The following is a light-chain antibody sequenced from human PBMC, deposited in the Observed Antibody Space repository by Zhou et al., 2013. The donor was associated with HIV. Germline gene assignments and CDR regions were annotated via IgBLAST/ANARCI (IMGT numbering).Light chain of an antibody. Sequence: DIVMTQSPDSLAVSLGERATINCKSSQSILYSSNNKNYLTWYQQKPGQPPKLLIYWASTRESGVPDRFSGSGSGTDFTLTISSLQAEDVAVYYCQQYYAPPLTFGGGTQVE. V-gene: IGKV4-1*01. CDR3: QQYYAPPLT. CDR1: QSILYSSNNKNY. CDR2: WAS. J-gene: IGKJ4*01.